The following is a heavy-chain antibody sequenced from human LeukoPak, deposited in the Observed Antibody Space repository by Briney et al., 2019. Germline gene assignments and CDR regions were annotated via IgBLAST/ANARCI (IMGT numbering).Heavy chain of an antibody. D-gene: IGHD3-10*01. V-gene: IGHV1-58*01. Sequence: SVKVSCKASGFTFTSSAVQWVRQARGQRLEWIGWIVVGSGNTNYAQKFQERVTITRDMSTSTAYMELSSLRSEDTAVYYCARVPKGDGAFDMWAQGTMVTVSS. CDR3: ARVPKGDGAFDM. CDR2: IVVGSGNT. CDR1: GFTFTSSA. J-gene: IGHJ3*02.